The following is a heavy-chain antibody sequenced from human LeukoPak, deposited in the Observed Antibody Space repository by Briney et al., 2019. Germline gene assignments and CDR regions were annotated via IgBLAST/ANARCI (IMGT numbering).Heavy chain of an antibody. CDR2: INPNSGVT. J-gene: IGHJ6*03. Sequence: ASVKVSCKASGYTFTGYYMHWVRQAPGQGLEWMGWINPNSGVTNYAQNFQGRVTMTRDTSITTAYMELSRLRSDDTAVYYCASHRGTTYYMDVWGKGTTVTIPS. V-gene: IGHV1-2*02. CDR1: GYTFTGYY. CDR3: ASHRGTTYYMDV. D-gene: IGHD1-1*01.